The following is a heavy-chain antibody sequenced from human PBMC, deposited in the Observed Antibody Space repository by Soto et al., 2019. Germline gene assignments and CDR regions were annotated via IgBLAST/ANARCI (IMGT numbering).Heavy chain of an antibody. D-gene: IGHD6-13*01. Sequence: EGSLRLSCAASGFTFSNFVMHWVRQAPGKGLEWVAATSYDGKNKDHADSVKGRFTISRDNSKNTLYLQMNSLRHEDTAVYFCARERAIAATSILYYWGQGTLVSVYS. V-gene: IGHV3-30*04. CDR2: TSYDGKNK. CDR3: ARERAIAATSILYY. J-gene: IGHJ4*02. CDR1: GFTFSNFV.